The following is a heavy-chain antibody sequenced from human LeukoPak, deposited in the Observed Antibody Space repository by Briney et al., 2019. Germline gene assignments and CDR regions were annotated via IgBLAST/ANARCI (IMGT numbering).Heavy chain of an antibody. CDR1: GFTFSNYA. CDR3: AKDFAYGSGRGYFDY. D-gene: IGHD3-10*01. Sequence: PGGSLRLSCAASGFTFSNYAMSWVRQAPGKGLEWVSAVSGRDDSTYYADSVKGRFTISRDNSKNTLYLQMNSLRAEDTAVYYCAKDFAYGSGRGYFDYWGQGTLVTVSS. J-gene: IGHJ4*02. CDR2: VSGRDDST. V-gene: IGHV3-23*01.